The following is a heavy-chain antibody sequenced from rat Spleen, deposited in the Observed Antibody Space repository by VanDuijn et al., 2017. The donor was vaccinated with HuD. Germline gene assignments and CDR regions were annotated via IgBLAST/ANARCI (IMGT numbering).Heavy chain of an antibody. CDR3: ARRRIYDYTNSIPPFDY. J-gene: IGHJ2*01. CDR2: ISADGGRK. D-gene: IGHD1-2*01. Sequence: EVQLVASDGGLVQPGRSLKLSCAASGFTFSDYFMAWVRQAPPQGLEWVATISADGGRKFYRDSVKGRYTISRDNAKSTLYLQMDSLRSEDTATYYCARRRIYDYTNSIPPFDYWGQGVMVTVSS. CDR1: GFTFSDYF. V-gene: IGHV5-29*01.